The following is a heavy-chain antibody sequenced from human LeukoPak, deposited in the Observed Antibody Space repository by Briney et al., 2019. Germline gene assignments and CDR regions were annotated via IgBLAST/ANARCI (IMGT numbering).Heavy chain of an antibody. D-gene: IGHD5-12*01. CDR2: IYHSGST. CDR3: ARGSGYSGYELDY. V-gene: IGHV4-38-2*02. Sequence: SETVSLTCTVSGYSISSGYYWGWIRQPPGKGLEWIGSIYHSGSTYYNPSLKSRVTISVDTSKNQFSLKLSSVTAADTAVYYCARGSGYSGYELDYWGQGTLVTVSS. CDR1: GYSISSGYY. J-gene: IGHJ4*02.